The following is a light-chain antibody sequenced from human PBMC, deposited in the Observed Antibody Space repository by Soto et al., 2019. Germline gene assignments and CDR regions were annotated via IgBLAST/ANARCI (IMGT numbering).Light chain of an antibody. CDR1: SSDVGDNNY. Sequence: QSALTQPASVSGSPGQSITISCTGTSSDVGDNNYVSWYQQHPGKAPKLMIYDVTHRPSGISNRFSGSKSGNTASLTISGLQAEYEADYYCSSYTISSTLYVFGTGTKLTVL. J-gene: IGLJ1*01. CDR2: DVT. CDR3: SSYTISSTLYV. V-gene: IGLV2-14*01.